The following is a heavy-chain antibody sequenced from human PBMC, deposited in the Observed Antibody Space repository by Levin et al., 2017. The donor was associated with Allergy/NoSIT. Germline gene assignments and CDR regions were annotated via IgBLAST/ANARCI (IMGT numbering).Heavy chain of an antibody. D-gene: IGHD6-13*01. CDR1: GYTFSNYW. CDR3: ARQQIISADGMYYFDL. J-gene: IGHJ4*02. Sequence: GESLKISCKGSGYTFSNYWIGWVRQMPGKGLEWMGIISPGDSDIRYSPSFQGQVTISGDKSISTAYLQWSSLEASDTAMYYCARQQIISADGMYYFDLWGQGTLVTVSS. CDR2: ISPGDSDI. V-gene: IGHV5-51*01.